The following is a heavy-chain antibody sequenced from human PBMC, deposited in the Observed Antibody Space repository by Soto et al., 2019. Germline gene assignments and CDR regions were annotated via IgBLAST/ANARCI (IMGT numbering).Heavy chain of an antibody. Sequence: QVQLVESGGGVVQSGGSLTLSCTVSGFFLSDYGMHWVRQAPGKGLEWVAATSYDGSSEYYSDSVKDRFTTSRDNSKNTVYLHMNRLSDEDKGLYYCARGGGLNQLLSGSDHWGQGTLVTVSS. CDR3: ARGGGLNQLLSGSDH. CDR1: GFFLSDYG. D-gene: IGHD1-26*01. CDR2: TSYDGSSE. J-gene: IGHJ4*02. V-gene: IGHV3-33*05.